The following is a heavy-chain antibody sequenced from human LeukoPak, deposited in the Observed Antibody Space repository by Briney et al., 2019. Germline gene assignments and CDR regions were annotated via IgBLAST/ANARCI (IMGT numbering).Heavy chain of an antibody. V-gene: IGHV4-59*12. CDR2: XXXSGST. CDR1: XGSIXXXX. D-gene: IGHD5-24*01. J-gene: IGHJ4*02. Sequence: XSXGSIXXXXWSXXXXXPXXXXXXXXXXXXSGSTYYNPSLKSRVTISVDTSKNQFSLKLSSVTAADTAVYYCARGKDQGGWLQDELKTVYDYWGQGTLVTVSS. CDR3: ARGKDQGGWLQDELKTVYDY.